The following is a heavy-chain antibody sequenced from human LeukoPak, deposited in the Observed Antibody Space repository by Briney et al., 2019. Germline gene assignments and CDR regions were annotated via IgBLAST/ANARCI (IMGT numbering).Heavy chain of an antibody. V-gene: IGHV4-59*01. J-gene: IGHJ4*02. CDR1: GGSISSY. D-gene: IGHD3-10*01. Sequence: SETLSLTCTVSGGSISSYWSWIRQSPGKGLEWIGYIYFTGTTNYNPSLKSRLTISIDTSRNQSSLKLSSATAADTAIYYCVNGGSYLTKWGQGTLVTVSS. CDR2: IYFTGTT. CDR3: VNGGSYLTK.